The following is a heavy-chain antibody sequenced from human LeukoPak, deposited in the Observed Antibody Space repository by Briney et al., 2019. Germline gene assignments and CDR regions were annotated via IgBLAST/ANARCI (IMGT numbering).Heavy chain of an antibody. J-gene: IGHJ4*02. CDR1: GYSFNTYW. Sequence: GESLKTSSKGSGYSFNTYWIGWVRQMDGKGLGWKGIIYPGDSDTKYSPSFQGQVTISADTSISTAYQQWSSLKASDTAMYYCARRGSRGYSYEVWGQGTLVTVSS. D-gene: IGHD5-18*01. V-gene: IGHV5-51*01. CDR2: IYPGDSDT. CDR3: ARRGSRGYSYEV.